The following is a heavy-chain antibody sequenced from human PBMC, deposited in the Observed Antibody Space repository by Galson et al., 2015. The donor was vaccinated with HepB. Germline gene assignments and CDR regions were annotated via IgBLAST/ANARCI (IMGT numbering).Heavy chain of an antibody. V-gene: IGHV3-30-3*01. D-gene: IGHD3/OR15-3a*01. CDR2: ISADGNDK. Sequence: SLRLSCAAFGFTSSSHPIHWVRQAPGKGLEWVTVISADGNDKHYADSVKGRFTVSRDNSKNTLYLQMNSLKTEDTALYYCTREAHGFYVSDIWGRGTMVTVSS. CDR1: GFTSSSHP. CDR3: TREAHGFYVSDI. J-gene: IGHJ3*02.